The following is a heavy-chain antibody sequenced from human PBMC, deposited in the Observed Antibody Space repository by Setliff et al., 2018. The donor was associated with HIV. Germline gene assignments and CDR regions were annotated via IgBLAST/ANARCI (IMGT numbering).Heavy chain of an antibody. Sequence: PSETLSLPCTVSGGSISSYCWNWIRQSPGRGLAWIGFIFSSGSTKYNPSLQSRVTMSIDTSKNQFSLKLTSVTAADTAVYYCARRIDNSGSFPDKNWFDTWGQGSLVTVS. CDR2: IFSSGST. D-gene: IGHD3-10*01. CDR1: GGSISSYC. CDR3: ARRIDNSGSFPDKNWFDT. V-gene: IGHV4-4*09. J-gene: IGHJ5*02.